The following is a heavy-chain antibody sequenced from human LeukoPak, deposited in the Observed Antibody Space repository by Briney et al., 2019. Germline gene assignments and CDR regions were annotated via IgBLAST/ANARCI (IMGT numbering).Heavy chain of an antibody. CDR2: IYYSGST. CDR1: GGSISSGGYY. V-gene: IGHV4-31*03. Sequence: SQTLSLTCTVSGGSISSGGYYWSWIRQHPGKGLEWIGYIYYSGSTYYNPSLKSRVTISVDTPKNQFSLKLSSVTAADTAVYYCARTRARQYYLDYWGQGTLVTVSS. J-gene: IGHJ4*02. D-gene: IGHD4-11*01. CDR3: ARTRARQYYLDY.